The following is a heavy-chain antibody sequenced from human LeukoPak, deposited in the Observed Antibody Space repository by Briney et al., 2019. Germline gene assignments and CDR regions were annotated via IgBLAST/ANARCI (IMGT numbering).Heavy chain of an antibody. J-gene: IGHJ4*02. V-gene: IGHV6-1*01. CDR1: GDSVSSDSA. D-gene: IGHD3-16*02. Sequence: SQTLSLTCAISGDSVSSDSACNWIRQSPSRGLEWLGRTHYRSKWYNDYAVSVKSRITIKPDTSKNQFSLQLNSVTPEDTAVYYCARGSSLFDNWGQGTLVTVSS. CDR2: THYRSKWYN. CDR3: ARGSSLFDN.